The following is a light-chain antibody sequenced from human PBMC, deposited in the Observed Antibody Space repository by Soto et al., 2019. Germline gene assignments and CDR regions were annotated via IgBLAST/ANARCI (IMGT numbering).Light chain of an antibody. CDR2: GVS. CDR1: QSVDNTF. V-gene: IGKV3-20*01. CDR3: QQYMSAVT. J-gene: IGKJ1*01. Sequence: EIVLTQSPGSLSLSPGERATLSCRASQSVDNTFFAWYQKKPGQAPRLLMYGVSKRATGIPGRFSGRGSGTDLTYTIMRLEPDEFAVYYCQQYMSAVTFGQGTRVEIK.